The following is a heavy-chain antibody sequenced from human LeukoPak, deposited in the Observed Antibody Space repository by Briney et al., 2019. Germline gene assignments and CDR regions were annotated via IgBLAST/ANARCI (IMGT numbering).Heavy chain of an antibody. CDR1: GFTFSSYG. CDR2: ISYDGSNK. Sequence: GGSLRLSCAASGFTFSSYGMHWVRQAPGKGLDWVAVISYDGSNKYYADSVKGRFTISRDNSENTLYLQMNSLRAEDTAVYYCANPGGYSSGWTPFDYWGQGTLVTVSS. J-gene: IGHJ4*02. D-gene: IGHD6-19*01. V-gene: IGHV3-30*18. CDR3: ANPGGYSSGWTPFDY.